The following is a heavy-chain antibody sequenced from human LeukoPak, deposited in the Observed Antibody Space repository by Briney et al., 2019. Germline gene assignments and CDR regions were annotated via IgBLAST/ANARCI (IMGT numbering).Heavy chain of an antibody. CDR2: IYYSGST. D-gene: IGHD3-16*02. CDR1: VGSISSSSYY. V-gene: IGHV4-39*01. J-gene: IGHJ4*02. Sequence: SETLSLTCTVSVGSISSSSYYWGWIRQPPGKGLEWIGSIYYSGSTYYNPSLKSRVTISVDTSKNQFSLKLSSVTAADTAAYYCARDLYDYVWGSYRYTHLFDYWGQGTLVAVSS. CDR3: ARDLYDYVWGSYRYTHLFDY.